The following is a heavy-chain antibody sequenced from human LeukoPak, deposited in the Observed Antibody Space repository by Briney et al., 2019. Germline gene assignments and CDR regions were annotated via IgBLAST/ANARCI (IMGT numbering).Heavy chain of an antibody. CDR2: ISAYNGNT. CDR3: ARGYSSSWFSQYNWFDP. J-gene: IGHJ5*02. CDR1: GYTFTGYY. Sequence: ASVKVSCKASGYTFTGYYMHWVRQAPGQGLEWMGWISAYNGNTNYAQKLQGRVTMTTDTSTSTAYMELRSLRSDDTAVYYCARGYSSSWFSQYNWFDPWGQGTLVTVSS. V-gene: IGHV1-18*04. D-gene: IGHD6-13*01.